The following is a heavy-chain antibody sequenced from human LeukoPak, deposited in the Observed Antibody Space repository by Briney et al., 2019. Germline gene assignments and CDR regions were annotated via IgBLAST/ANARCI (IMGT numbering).Heavy chain of an antibody. CDR1: GGSISSYY. CDR3: AGGGGGSKNFDY. V-gene: IGHV4-59*04. D-gene: IGHD3-16*01. CDR2: IYHSGST. Sequence: SETLSLTCTVSGGSISSYYWSWIRQPPGKGLEWIGYIYHSGSTYYNPSLKSRVTISVDRSKNQFSLKLSSVTAADTAVYYCAGGGGGSKNFDYWGRGTLVTVSS. J-gene: IGHJ4*02.